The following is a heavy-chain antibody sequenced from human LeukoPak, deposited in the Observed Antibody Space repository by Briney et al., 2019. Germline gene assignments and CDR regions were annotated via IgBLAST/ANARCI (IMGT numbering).Heavy chain of an antibody. CDR2: IKTKIDGETT. V-gene: IGHV3-15*01. Sequence: GGSLRLSCAASDFNFNYVWMSWVRQAPGKGLEWVGRIKTKIDGETTDYAAPVKGRFTISRDDSKSTLYLQMNRLKTEDSAVYYCTTGPFDYWGQGALVTVSS. CDR1: DFNFNYVW. J-gene: IGHJ4*02. CDR3: TTGPFDY.